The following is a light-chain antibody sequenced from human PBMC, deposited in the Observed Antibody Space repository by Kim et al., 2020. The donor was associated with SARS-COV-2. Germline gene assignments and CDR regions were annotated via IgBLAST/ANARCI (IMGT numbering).Light chain of an antibody. CDR3: ATWDDNLSGAL. J-gene: IGLJ3*02. Sequence: GQEVTISCSGSTSNIGRSDVFWYQQLPGAAHKLLIYNTNVRPSGVPDRFSGSKSGTSASLAISGLRSDDEADYYCATWDDNLSGALFGGGTQLTVL. CDR2: NTN. V-gene: IGLV1-47*01. CDR1: TSNIGRSD.